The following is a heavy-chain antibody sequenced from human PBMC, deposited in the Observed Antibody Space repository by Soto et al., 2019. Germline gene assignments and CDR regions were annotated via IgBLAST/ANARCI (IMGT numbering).Heavy chain of an antibody. CDR2: IIPMFDVA. Sequence: QVQLVQSGVEVKKPGSSVKVSCKASGGSFRTYTLFWVRQAPGQGLEWMGRIIPMFDVANYAQKFQGRVTFNGKNTTGTVYMEMIVLTSDDRAIYFCAFGGWSANVFDFGGRGTLVTFSS. CDR1: GGSFRTYT. J-gene: IGHJ3*01. V-gene: IGHV1-69*02. D-gene: IGHD6-19*01. CDR3: AFGGWSANVFDF.